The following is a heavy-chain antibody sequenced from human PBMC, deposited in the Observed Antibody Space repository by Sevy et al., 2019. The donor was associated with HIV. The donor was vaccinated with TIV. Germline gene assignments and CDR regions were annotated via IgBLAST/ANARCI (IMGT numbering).Heavy chain of an antibody. J-gene: IGHJ6*02. CDR2: ISLSGGDT. CDR1: GFTFSTYA. Sequence: GGSLRLSCAASGFTFSTYAMTWVRQAPGKGLEWVSVISLSGGDTYYTDSVKGRFTISRDNSKNTLYLQMNSLRAEDTAVYYCARDPRWAWNDVDYYYGMDVWGQGTTVTVSS. CDR3: ARDPRWAWNDVDYYYGMDV. D-gene: IGHD1-1*01. V-gene: IGHV3-23*01.